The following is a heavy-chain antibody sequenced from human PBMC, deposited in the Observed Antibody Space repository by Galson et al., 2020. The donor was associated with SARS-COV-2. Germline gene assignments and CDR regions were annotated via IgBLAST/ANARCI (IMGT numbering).Heavy chain of an antibody. V-gene: IGHV4-61*02. CDR2: IYTTTGGT. J-gene: IGHJ4*02. CDR3: ARESRWDLYFDF. CDR1: GGSIISGAYY. Sequence: SETLSLTCTVSGGSIISGAYYWSLIRQPAGKGLEWIGRIYTTTGGTNYNPSLKSRVTISVDTSKNQFSLRLTSVTAADTAVYYCARESRWDLYFDFWGQGTLVTVSS. D-gene: IGHD1-26*01.